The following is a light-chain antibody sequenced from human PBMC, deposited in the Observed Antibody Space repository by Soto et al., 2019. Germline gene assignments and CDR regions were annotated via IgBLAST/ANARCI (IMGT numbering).Light chain of an antibody. CDR3: QQYGSSRT. CDR1: QTVRNNY. J-gene: IGKJ1*01. Sequence: EIVLTQSPATLSLSPGERATLSCRASQTVRNNYLAWYQQKPGQAPRLLIYDASSRATGIPDRFSGGGSGTDFTLTISRLEPEDFAVYYCQQYGSSRTFGQGTKVDIK. V-gene: IGKV3-20*01. CDR2: DAS.